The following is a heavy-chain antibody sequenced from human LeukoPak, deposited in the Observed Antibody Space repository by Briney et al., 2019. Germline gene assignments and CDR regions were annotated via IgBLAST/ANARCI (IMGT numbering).Heavy chain of an antibody. CDR2: ISYDGSNK. CDR3: ARDPEMGELQVLGAFDI. D-gene: IGHD1-26*01. Sequence: GGSLRLSCAASGFTFSSYAMHWVRQAPGKGLEWVAVISYDGSNKYYADSVKGRFTISRDNSKNTLYLQMNSLRAEDTAVYYCARDPEMGELQVLGAFDIWGQGTMVTVSS. V-gene: IGHV3-30*04. J-gene: IGHJ3*02. CDR1: GFTFSSYA.